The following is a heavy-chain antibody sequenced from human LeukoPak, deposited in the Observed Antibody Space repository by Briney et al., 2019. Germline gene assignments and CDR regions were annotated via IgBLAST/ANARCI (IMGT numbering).Heavy chain of an antibody. CDR1: GFTFSSYA. J-gene: IGHJ4*02. V-gene: IGHV3-30-3*01. CDR2: ISYDGSNK. CDR3: ARAPAEESAVDY. Sequence: GRSLRLSCAASGFTFSSYAMHWVRQAPGKGLEWVAVISYDGSNKYYADSVKGRFTISRDNSKNTLYLQMNSLRAEDTAVYYCARAPAEESAVDYWGQGTLVTVSS.